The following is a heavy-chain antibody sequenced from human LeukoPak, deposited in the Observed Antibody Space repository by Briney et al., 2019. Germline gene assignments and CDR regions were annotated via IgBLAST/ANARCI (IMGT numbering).Heavy chain of an antibody. J-gene: IGHJ5*02. CDR1: GFTFSSYE. V-gene: IGHV3-48*03. D-gene: IGHD2-15*01. Sequence: GGSLRLSCAASGFTFSSYETNWVRQAPGKGLEWVSYISSSGSTIYYADSVKGRFTISRDNAKNSLYLQMNSLRAEDTAVYYCASYCSGGSCYSDRFDPWGQGTLVTVSS. CDR3: ASYCSGGSCYSDRFDP. CDR2: ISSSGSTI.